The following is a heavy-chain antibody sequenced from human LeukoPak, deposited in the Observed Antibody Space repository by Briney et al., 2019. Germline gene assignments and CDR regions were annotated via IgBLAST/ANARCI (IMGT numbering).Heavy chain of an antibody. D-gene: IGHD2-15*01. J-gene: IGHJ4*02. V-gene: IGHV3-33*01. Sequence: GGSLRLSCAASGFSFSTYGIHWVRQAPGKGLEWLALIWHDGSNKYYADSVKGRFTISRDNSKNTLYLQLSNLRAEDTGVYYCAGDTPPGGDYYFEYWGQGTLVTVSS. CDR3: AGDTPPGGDYYFEY. CDR2: IWHDGSNK. CDR1: GFSFSTYG.